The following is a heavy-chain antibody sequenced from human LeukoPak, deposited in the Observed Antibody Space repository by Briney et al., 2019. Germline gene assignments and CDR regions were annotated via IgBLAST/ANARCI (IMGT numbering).Heavy chain of an antibody. J-gene: IGHJ3*02. CDR3: AKKMDTAFDI. CDR1: GFTLSNYY. CDR2: ISSDGSYT. Sequence: SGGSLRLSCAASGFTLSNYYMHWVREAPGKGLVWVSRISSDGSYTTCADSVKGRLTISRDNAKNTLYLQMSSLRAEDTAVYYCAKKMDTAFDIWGQGTMVTVSS. D-gene: IGHD5-24*01. V-gene: IGHV3-74*01.